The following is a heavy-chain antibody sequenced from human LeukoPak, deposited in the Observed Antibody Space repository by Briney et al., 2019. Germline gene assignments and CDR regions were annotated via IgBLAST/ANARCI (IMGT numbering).Heavy chain of an antibody. Sequence: SETLSLTCTVSNGSISTYYWSWIRQPPGKGLEWIGYIYGSGSANYNASLKSRVIISVDTSRSQLSLKLSSVTAADTAVYYCARGRRVDAAMLTDWGQGTLVTVSS. D-gene: IGHD5-18*01. CDR1: NGSISTYY. CDR3: ARGRRVDAAMLTD. CDR2: IYGSGSA. V-gene: IGHV4-59*01. J-gene: IGHJ4*02.